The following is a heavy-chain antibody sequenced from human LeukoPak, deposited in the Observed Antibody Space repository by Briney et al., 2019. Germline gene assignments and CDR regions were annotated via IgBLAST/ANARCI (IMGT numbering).Heavy chain of an antibody. V-gene: IGHV4-39*01. CDR2: IYYSGST. CDR1: GVSISSSSYY. Sequence: PSETLSLTCTVSGVSISSSSYYWGWIRQPPGKGLEWIGSIYYSGSTYYNPSLKSRVTISVDTSKNQFSLKLSSVTAADTAVYYCARRESNWFDPWGQGTLVTVSS. CDR3: ARRESNWFDP. J-gene: IGHJ5*02.